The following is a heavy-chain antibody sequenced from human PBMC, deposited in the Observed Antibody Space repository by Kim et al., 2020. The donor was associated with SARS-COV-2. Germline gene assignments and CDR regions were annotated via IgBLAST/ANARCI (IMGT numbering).Heavy chain of an antibody. Sequence: GGSLRLSCAASGFTFSNALMSWVRQAPGKGLEWVGRIKSKTDGGTTDYAAPVKGRFTISRDDSKNTLYLQMNSLKTEDTAVYYCTGLPYYYYGMDVWGQGTTVTVSS. CDR3: TGLPYYYYGMDV. J-gene: IGHJ6*02. V-gene: IGHV3-15*01. CDR1: GFTFSNAL. CDR2: IKSKTDGGTT.